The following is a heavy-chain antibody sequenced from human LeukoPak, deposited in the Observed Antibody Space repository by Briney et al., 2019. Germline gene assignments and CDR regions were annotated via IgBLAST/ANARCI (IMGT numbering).Heavy chain of an antibody. CDR3: ATEMTSVVPDY. J-gene: IGHJ4*02. CDR1: GHTLSELT. CDR2: FDPENDER. D-gene: IGHD4-11*01. V-gene: IGHV1-24*01. Sequence: GASVKASCKVSGHTLSELTMYWVRQAPGKGLEWMGGFDPENDERMYARNFRGRVTMTEDTSTDTAYMELSSLRSDDTAVYFCATEMTSVVPDYWGQGTLVTVSS.